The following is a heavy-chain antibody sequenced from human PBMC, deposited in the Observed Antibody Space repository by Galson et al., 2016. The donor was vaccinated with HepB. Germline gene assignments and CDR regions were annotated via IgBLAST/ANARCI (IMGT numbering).Heavy chain of an antibody. J-gene: IGHJ6*02. Sequence: SLRLSCAASGFTFSSYDMYWVRQATGKGLEWVSAIGTAGDTYYPGSVKGRFTISRENAKNSLYLQMNSLSAGDTAVYYCARAGAVTDYYGMDVWGQGTTVTVSS. CDR3: ARAGAVTDYYGMDV. D-gene: IGHD4-23*01. CDR1: GFTFSSYD. CDR2: IGTAGDT. V-gene: IGHV3-13*01.